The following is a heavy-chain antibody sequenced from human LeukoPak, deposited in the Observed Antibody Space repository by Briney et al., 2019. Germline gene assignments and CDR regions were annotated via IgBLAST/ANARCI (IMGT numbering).Heavy chain of an antibody. V-gene: IGHV4-59*08. CDR2: ILYSGTT. CDR1: GGFISSYY. J-gene: IGHJ4*02. Sequence: SETLSLTCPVSGGFISSYYWSWIRQPPGKGLEWIGYILYSGTTNSNPSLRSRVNISLDTSNNQISLKLTSVTAADTAVYFCARMGGYSGYATHWGQGILVTVSS. CDR3: ARMGGYSGYATH. D-gene: IGHD5-12*01.